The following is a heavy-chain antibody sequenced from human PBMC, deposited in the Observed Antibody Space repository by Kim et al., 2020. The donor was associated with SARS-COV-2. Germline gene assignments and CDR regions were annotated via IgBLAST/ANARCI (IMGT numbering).Heavy chain of an antibody. CDR3: ARGVSYYDSSGSYFDY. J-gene: IGHJ4*02. CDR1: GGSISSYY. CDR2: IYYSGST. V-gene: IGHV4-59*01. Sequence: SETLSLTCTVSGGSISSYYWSWIRQPPGKGLEWIGYIYYSGSTNYNPSLKSRVTISVDTSKNQFSLKLSSVTAADTAVYYCARGVSYYDSSGSYFDYWGQGTLVTVSS. D-gene: IGHD3-22*01.